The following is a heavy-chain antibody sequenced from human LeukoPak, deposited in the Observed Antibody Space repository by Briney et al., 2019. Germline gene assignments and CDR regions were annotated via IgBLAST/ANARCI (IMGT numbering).Heavy chain of an antibody. CDR1: GGSFSGYY. Sequence: SETLSLTCAVYGGSFSGYYWSWIRQPPGKGLEWIGEINQSGSTNYNPSLKSRVTISVDTSKNQFSLKLSSVTAADTAVYYCASTRIAAAGWRFDYWGQGTLVTVSS. V-gene: IGHV4-34*01. J-gene: IGHJ4*02. CDR3: ASTRIAAAGWRFDY. CDR2: INQSGST. D-gene: IGHD6-13*01.